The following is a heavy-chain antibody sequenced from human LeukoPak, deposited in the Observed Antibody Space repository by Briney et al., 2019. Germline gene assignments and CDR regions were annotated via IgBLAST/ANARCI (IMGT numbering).Heavy chain of an antibody. CDR2: IYYSGST. CDR1: GGSISSYY. Sequence: SETLSLTCTVSGGSISSYYWTWLRHPPGKGLEWFGYIYYSGSTSYNPSLKSRLTISVDRSKNQFSLKLSSVTAADTAVYYCARRSFGSASPLRMDVGGQGTTVTVSS. J-gene: IGHJ6*02. D-gene: IGHD3-10*01. V-gene: IGHV4-59*08. CDR3: ARRSFGSASPLRMDV.